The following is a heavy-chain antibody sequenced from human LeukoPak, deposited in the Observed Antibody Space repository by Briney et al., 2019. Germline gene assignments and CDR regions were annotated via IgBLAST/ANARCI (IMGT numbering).Heavy chain of an antibody. J-gene: IGHJ6*02. CDR2: IIPIVGTA. Sequence: GSSVKVSCKASGGTFSTYYAISWVRQAPGQGPEWMGRIIPIVGTANYAQKFQGRVTMTADKSTGTVYMELSSLRSGDTAVYYCARGITVVRGVIKGGMDVWGQGTTVTVSS. CDR3: ARGITVVRGVIKGGMDV. CDR1: GGTFSTYYA. D-gene: IGHD3-10*01. V-gene: IGHV1-69*04.